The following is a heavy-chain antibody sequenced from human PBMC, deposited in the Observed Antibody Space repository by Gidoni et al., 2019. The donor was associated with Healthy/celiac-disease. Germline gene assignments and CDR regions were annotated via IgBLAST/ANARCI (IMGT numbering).Heavy chain of an antibody. CDR3: ARSRLAYSSGLGFLYYYYGMDV. D-gene: IGHD6-19*01. Sequence: QVQLVQSGAAVKKPGASVKVSCKASGYTFTSYDINWVRQATGQGLEWMGWMNPNSGNTGYAQKFQGRVTMTRNTSISTAYMELSSLRSEDTAVYYCARSRLAYSSGLGFLYYYYGMDVWGQGTTVTVSS. CDR1: GYTFTSYD. V-gene: IGHV1-8*01. J-gene: IGHJ6*02. CDR2: MNPNSGNT.